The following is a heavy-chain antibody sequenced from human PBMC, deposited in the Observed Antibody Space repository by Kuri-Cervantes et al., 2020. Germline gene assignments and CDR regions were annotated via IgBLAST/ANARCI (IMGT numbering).Heavy chain of an antibody. D-gene: IGHD5/OR15-5a*01. J-gene: IGHJ6*02. CDR3: AKVSDYYGMDV. CDR1: GFTFSYYY. Sequence: GESLKISCAASGFTFSYYYMSGVRQAPGKGLEWVAVISYDGSNKYYADSVKGRFTISRDNSKNTLYLQMNSLRAEDTTVYYCAKVSDYYGMDVWGQGTTVTVSS. CDR2: ISYDGSNK. V-gene: IGHV3-30*18.